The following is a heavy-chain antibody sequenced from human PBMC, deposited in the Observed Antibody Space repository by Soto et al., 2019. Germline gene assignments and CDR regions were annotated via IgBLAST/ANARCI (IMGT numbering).Heavy chain of an antibody. CDR1: GYTFTSYD. CDR3: ARVRGVIIPNYYYYGMDV. CDR2: MNPNSGNT. D-gene: IGHD3-10*01. Sequence: ASVKVSCKASGYTFTSYDINWVRQATGQGLEWMGWMNPNSGNTSYAQKFQGRVTMTAHDSTSTAYMELSSLRSEDTAVYYCARVRGVIIPNYYYYGMDVWGQGTTVTVSS. J-gene: IGHJ6*02. V-gene: IGHV1-8*01.